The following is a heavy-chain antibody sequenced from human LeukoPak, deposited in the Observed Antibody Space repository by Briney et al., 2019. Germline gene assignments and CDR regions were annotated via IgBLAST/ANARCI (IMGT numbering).Heavy chain of an antibody. CDR3: AREGMSVAAFDY. D-gene: IGHD6-19*01. CDR2: IYYSGST. CDR1: GGSISGYY. Sequence: SETLSLTCTVSGGSISGYYLNWIRQTPGKGLEWIGCIYYSGSTNYNPSLKSRVSISVDTSKNQFSLRLSSVTAADTAVYYCAREGMSVAAFDYWGQGALVTVSS. V-gene: IGHV4-59*01. J-gene: IGHJ4*02.